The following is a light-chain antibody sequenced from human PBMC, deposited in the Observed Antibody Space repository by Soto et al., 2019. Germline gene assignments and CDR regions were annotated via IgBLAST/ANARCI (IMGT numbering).Light chain of an antibody. Sequence: VMTRSPATLSLSPGERARLSCRASPSISRYLAWYQQRPSQAPRLLMYDESTRPTGIPARISGRGSGTEFTPPHRSPHSEDFAVYFCQAVINYPRTFGGGTKVDIK. CDR2: DES. J-gene: IGKJ4*01. CDR1: PSISRY. V-gene: IGKV3-15*01. CDR3: QAVINYPRT.